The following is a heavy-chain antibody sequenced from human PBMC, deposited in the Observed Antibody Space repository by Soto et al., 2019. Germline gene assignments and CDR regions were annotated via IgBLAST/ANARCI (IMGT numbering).Heavy chain of an antibody. J-gene: IGHJ6*03. Sequence: QITLKESGPTLVKPTQTLTLTCTFSGFSLNFIGVGVGWIRQPPGKALEWLALIYWDDDKRYSSSLQRRVTITKDTSKNQVVLSMTNMDPADTGTYFCVHKYSSASGYYVDVWGKGTTVTVSS. CDR2: IYWDDDK. CDR3: VHKYSSASGYYVDV. V-gene: IGHV2-5*02. D-gene: IGHD6-6*01. CDR1: GFSLNFIGVG.